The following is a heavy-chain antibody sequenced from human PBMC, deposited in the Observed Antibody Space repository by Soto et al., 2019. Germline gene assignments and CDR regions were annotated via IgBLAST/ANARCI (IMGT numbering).Heavy chain of an antibody. V-gene: IGHV3-15*07. CDR1: GVTXTNAW. CDR3: TTTTYYYDSSGSNY. D-gene: IGHD3-22*01. CDR2: IKSKTDGGTT. Sequence: GGSLRLSCAVSGVTXTNAWMNWVRQAPGKGLEWVGRIKSKTDGGTTDYAAPVKGRFTISRDDSKNTLYLQMNSLKTEDTAVYYCTTTTYYYDSSGSNYRGQGTLVTVSS. J-gene: IGHJ4*02.